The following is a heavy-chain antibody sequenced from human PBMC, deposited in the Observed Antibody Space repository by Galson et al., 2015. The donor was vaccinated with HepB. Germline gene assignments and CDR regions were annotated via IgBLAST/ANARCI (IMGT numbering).Heavy chain of an antibody. D-gene: IGHD3-10*01. CDR3: ARGTSRGRGWFDT. Sequence: SETLSLTCNVSGGSVSSGSYYWNWIRRPPGKGLEWIGYIHYSGRTNYSPSLKSRVTISVDTSKDQFTLKVTSVTAADTAVYYCARGTSRGRGWFDTWGQGTLVTVSS. V-gene: IGHV4-61*01. CDR2: IHYSGRT. CDR1: GGSVSSGSYY. J-gene: IGHJ5*02.